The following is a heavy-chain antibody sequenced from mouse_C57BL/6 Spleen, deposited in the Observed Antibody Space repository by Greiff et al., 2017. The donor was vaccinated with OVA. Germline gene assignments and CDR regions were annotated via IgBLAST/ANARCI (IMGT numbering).Heavy chain of an antibody. CDR3: KGGCGKRFAY. J-gene: IGHJ3*01. CDR1: GYTFTSYW. Sequence: VQLQQSGTVLARPGASVKMSCKTSGYTFTSYWMHWVKQRPGQGLEWIGAIYPGNSDTSYNQKFKGKAKLTAVTSASTVYMEHSSLTNEDSAVYYCKGGCGKRFAYWGQGTLVTVSA. CDR2: IYPGNSDT. D-gene: IGHD3-3*01. V-gene: IGHV1-5*01.